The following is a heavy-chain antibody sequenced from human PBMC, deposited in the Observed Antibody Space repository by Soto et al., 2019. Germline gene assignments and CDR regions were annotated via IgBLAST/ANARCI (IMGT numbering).Heavy chain of an antibody. J-gene: IGHJ6*03. CDR2: ISSSSSTI. Sequence: GGSLRLSCAASGFTFSSYSMNWVRQAPGKGLEWVSYISSSSSTIYYADSVKGRFTISRDNAKNSLYLQMNSLRAEDTAVYYCARGDCSGGSCYSIIYYYYYMDVWGKGTTVTVSS. V-gene: IGHV3-48*01. CDR1: GFTFSSYS. D-gene: IGHD2-15*01. CDR3: ARGDCSGGSCYSIIYYYYYMDV.